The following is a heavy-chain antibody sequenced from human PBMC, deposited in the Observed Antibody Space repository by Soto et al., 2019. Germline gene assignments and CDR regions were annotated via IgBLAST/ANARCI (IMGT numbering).Heavy chain of an antibody. V-gene: IGHV3-7*04. J-gene: IGHJ6*02. CDR2: IKQDGGEK. Sequence: GGSLRLSCAASGFTFSSYWMSWVRQAPGKGLEWVANIKQDGGEKYYVDSVKGRFTISRDNAKNSLYLQMNSLRAEDTAVYYCARFYYDSSGYLPTLRYYYCGMDVWGQGTTVTGSS. D-gene: IGHD3-22*01. CDR1: GFTFSSYW. CDR3: ARFYYDSSGYLPTLRYYYCGMDV.